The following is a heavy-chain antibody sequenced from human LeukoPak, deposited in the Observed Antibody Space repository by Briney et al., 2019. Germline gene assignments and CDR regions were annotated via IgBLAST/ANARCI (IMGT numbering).Heavy chain of an antibody. CDR2: ISYDGSNK. CDR3: ARAGYCSGGSCYGSDY. J-gene: IGHJ4*02. CDR1: GFTFSSYA. Sequence: GGSLRLSCAASGFTFSSYAMHWVRQAPGKGLEWVAVISYDGSNKYYADSVKGRFTISRDNSKNTLYLQMDSLRAEDTAVYYCARAGYCSGGSCYGSDYWGQGTLVSVSS. V-gene: IGHV3-30-3*01. D-gene: IGHD2-15*01.